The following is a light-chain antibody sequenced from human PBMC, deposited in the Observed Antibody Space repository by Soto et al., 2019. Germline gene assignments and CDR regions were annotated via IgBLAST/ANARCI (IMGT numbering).Light chain of an antibody. J-gene: IGLJ7*01. CDR1: SSDVGGYNY. CDR2: DVS. CDR3: CSYAGSYAV. V-gene: IGLV2-11*01. Sequence: QSALTQPRSVSGSPGQSVTISCTGTSSDVGGYNYVSWYQQHPGKAPKLIIYDVSKRPSGVPDRFSGSKSGNTASLTISGLQAEDEADYCCCSYAGSYAVFGGGTKLTVL.